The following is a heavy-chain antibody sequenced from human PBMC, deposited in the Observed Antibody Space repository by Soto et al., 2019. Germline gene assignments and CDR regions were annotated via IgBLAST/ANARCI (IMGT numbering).Heavy chain of an antibody. CDR2: INHVGGP. V-gene: IGHV4-34*01. Sequence: QVQLQQWGAGLLKPSEPLSLTCAVYGGFLSESYWTWIRQPPGKGLEWMGEINHVGGPNYNPSLKSGVTLSVDTSPNQFSLRLISVTAADTAMYFCVRIRYQLPSSVLWLDPWGQGTPVTVSS. D-gene: IGHD3-16*01. CDR3: VRIRYQLPSSVLWLDP. J-gene: IGHJ5*02. CDR1: GGFLSESY.